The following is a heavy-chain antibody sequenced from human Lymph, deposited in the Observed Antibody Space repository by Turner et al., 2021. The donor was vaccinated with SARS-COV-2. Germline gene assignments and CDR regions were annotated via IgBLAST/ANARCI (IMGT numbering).Heavy chain of an antibody. CDR3: ARREWGGSLGHIDY. D-gene: IGHD3-3*01. CDR2: IFPGYSDT. Sequence: EVQLVQSGAAVKKPGESLKISCKGSGYTFTSYWIGWVRQMPGRGLEGMGIIFPGYSDTRYSPSFQGQVTISADKSISTAYLQWSSLKASDTAMYYCARREWGGSLGHIDYWGQGTLVTVSS. V-gene: IGHV5-51*01. CDR1: GYTFTSYW. J-gene: IGHJ4*02.